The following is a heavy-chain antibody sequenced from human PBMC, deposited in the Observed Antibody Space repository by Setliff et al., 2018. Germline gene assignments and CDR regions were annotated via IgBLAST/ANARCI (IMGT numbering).Heavy chain of an antibody. V-gene: IGHV4-39*07. CDR2: IYYSGST. D-gene: IGHD6-13*01. J-gene: IGHJ6*02. Sequence: SETLSLTCTVSGGSISSSSYYWGWIRQPPGKGLEWIGSIYYSGSTYYNPSLKSRVTISVDTSKNQFSLKLSSVTAADTAVYYCASVSMYSSSWYYYYYGMDVWGQGTTVTVSS. CDR1: GGSISSSSYY. CDR3: ASVSMYSSSWYYYYYGMDV.